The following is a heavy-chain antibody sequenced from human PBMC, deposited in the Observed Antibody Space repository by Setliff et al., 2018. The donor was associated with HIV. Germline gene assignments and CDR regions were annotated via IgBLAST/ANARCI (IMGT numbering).Heavy chain of an antibody. CDR3: ARLGEYSSSTVPYFDY. CDR1: GVSITSRDHF. V-gene: IGHV4-39*01. D-gene: IGHD6-6*01. CDR2: LFFSGGT. J-gene: IGHJ4*02. Sequence: SETLSLTCSVSGVSITSRDHFWGWIRQSPGKGLEWIGSLFFSGGTFYNSSLKSRLTISADTSKNQFSLRLTAVTAADTAVYYCARLGEYSSSTVPYFDYWGPGILGTVSS.